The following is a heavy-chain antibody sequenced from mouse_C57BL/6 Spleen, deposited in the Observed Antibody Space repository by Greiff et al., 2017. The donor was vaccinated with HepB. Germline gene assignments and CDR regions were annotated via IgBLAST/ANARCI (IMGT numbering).Heavy chain of an antibody. Sequence: VQLQQPGTELVKPGASVKLSCKASGYTFTSYWMHWVKQRPGQGLEWIGNINPSNGGTNNNEKFKSKATLTVGKSSSTTYMKLSRLTSEDSAVDYCARSTTVVASFDYWGQGTTLTVSS. V-gene: IGHV1-53*01. CDR2: INPSNGGT. J-gene: IGHJ2*01. CDR3: ARSTTVVASFDY. CDR1: GYTFTSYW. D-gene: IGHD1-1*01.